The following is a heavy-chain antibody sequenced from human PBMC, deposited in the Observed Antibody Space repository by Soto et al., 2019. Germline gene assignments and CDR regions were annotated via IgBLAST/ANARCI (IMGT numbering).Heavy chain of an antibody. J-gene: IGHJ6*02. CDR1: GFTFSSYA. Sequence: EVQLLESGGGLVQPGGSLRLSCAASGFTFSSYAMSWVRQAPGKGLEWVSAISGSGGSTYYADSVKGRFTISRDNSKNTLYLQMNSLRAEDTAVYYCAKVECYCSSTSCFFYRLHPGTSPHYGMDVWGLGTTVTVSS. CDR2: ISGSGGST. CDR3: AKVECYCSSTSCFFYRLHPGTSPHYGMDV. D-gene: IGHD2-2*01. V-gene: IGHV3-23*01.